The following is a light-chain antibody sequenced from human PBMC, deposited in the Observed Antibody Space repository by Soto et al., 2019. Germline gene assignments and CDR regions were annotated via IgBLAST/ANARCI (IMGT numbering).Light chain of an antibody. CDR3: QQYGSSGT. CDR2: GAS. V-gene: IGKV3-20*01. J-gene: IGKJ1*01. Sequence: EIVLTQSPGTLSLSPGERATLSCRASQSVSNNYLAWYQQKPGQAPRLLIYGASNRATGLPDRFSGSGSGTDFTLTSSRLEPEDFAVSYCQQYGSSGTFGQGTKVEIK. CDR1: QSVSNNY.